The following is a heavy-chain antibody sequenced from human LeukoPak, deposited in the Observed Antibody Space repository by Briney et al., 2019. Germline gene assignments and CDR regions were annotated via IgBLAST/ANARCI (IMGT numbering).Heavy chain of an antibody. Sequence: PSETLSLTCTVSGYSISSGYYWGWVRQAPGKGLVWVSRINTDGSSTDYADSVKGRFTISKDNAKNTLYLQMNSLRAEDTAVYYCARKGNAFDIWGQGTMVTVSS. J-gene: IGHJ3*02. CDR1: GYSISSGYY. D-gene: IGHD3-10*01. V-gene: IGHV3-74*01. CDR3: ARKGNAFDI. CDR2: INTDGSST.